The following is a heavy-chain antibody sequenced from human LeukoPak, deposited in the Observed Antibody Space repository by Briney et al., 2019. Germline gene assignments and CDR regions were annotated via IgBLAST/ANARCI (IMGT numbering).Heavy chain of an antibody. V-gene: IGHV3-23*01. CDR2: ISGSGGST. CDR3: AKGFYSSSYRGFDAFDI. D-gene: IGHD6-6*01. J-gene: IGHJ3*02. Sequence: PGGSLRLSCVASGFTFSSYEMNWVRQTPGKGLEWVSAISGSGGSTYYADSVKGRFTISRDNSKNTLYLQMNSLRAEDTAVYYCAKGFYSSSYRGFDAFDIWGQGTMVTVSS. CDR1: GFTFSSYE.